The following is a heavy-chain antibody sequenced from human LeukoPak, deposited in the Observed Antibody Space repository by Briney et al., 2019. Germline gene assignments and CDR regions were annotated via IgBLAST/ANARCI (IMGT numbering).Heavy chain of an antibody. CDR2: MYYSGNT. D-gene: IGHD4-17*01. V-gene: IGHV4-59*08. CDR1: GGSLRSYY. Sequence: SETLSLTCIVSGGSLRSYYWTWIRQPPGKGLEWIGHMYYSGNTNYNPSLKSRVTISIDTSKNQFSLNLSSVTAADTAVYYCARHSDYGDNPSDAFAIWGQGTMVTVSS. CDR3: ARHSDYGDNPSDAFAI. J-gene: IGHJ3*02.